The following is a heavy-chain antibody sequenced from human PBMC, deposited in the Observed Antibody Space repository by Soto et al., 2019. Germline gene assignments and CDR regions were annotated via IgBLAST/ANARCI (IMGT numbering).Heavy chain of an antibody. D-gene: IGHD3-9*01. CDR1: GYTFKIYA. CDR3: ARNLMDYDILTGYYMGYYFDY. CDR2: INAGNGNT. Sequence: ASVKVSCKASGYTFKIYAIHWVRQAPGQRLEWMGWINAGNGNTKYSQKFQGRVTITRDTSASTAYMELSSLRSEDTAVYYCARNLMDYDILTGYYMGYYFDYWGQEPLVTVS. J-gene: IGHJ4*02. V-gene: IGHV1-3*01.